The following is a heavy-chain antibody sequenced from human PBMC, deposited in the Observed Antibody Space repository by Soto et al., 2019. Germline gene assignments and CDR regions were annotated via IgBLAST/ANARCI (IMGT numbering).Heavy chain of an antibody. CDR2: INPNSGGT. V-gene: IGHV1-2*04. Sequence: ASVKVSCKASGYTFTGYYMHWVRQAPGQGLEWMGWINPNSGGTNYAQKFQGWVTMTRDTSISTAYMELSRLRSDDTAVYYCARSRWLSGYDDAFDIWGQGTMVTVSS. CDR3: ARSRWLSGYDDAFDI. J-gene: IGHJ3*02. D-gene: IGHD5-12*01. CDR1: GYTFTGYY.